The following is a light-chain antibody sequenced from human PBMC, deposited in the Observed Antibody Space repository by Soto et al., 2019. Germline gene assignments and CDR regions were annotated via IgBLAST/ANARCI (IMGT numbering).Light chain of an antibody. CDR1: QAIYNY. CDR3: QQVNSYPLT. V-gene: IGKV1-9*01. Sequence: DIQLTQSPSFLSASVGDRVTITCRASQAIYNYLAWYQQKPGKAPKLLIYAASTLESGVPSRFSGSGSRTEFTLTSSSMQPEEFATYYCQQVNSYPLTFGGGTKVEI. J-gene: IGKJ4*01. CDR2: AAS.